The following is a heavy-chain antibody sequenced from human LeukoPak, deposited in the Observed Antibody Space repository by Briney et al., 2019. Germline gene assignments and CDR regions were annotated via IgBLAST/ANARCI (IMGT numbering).Heavy chain of an antibody. Sequence: TGGSLRLSGAASGFTLRSYDMSWVRQAPGKGLEWVAATSGSGVNSYYADSVRGRFTISRDNSQNTLYLQMDSLRAEDTALYYCAKEYSGYDFDYWGQGTLVTVSS. V-gene: IGHV3-23*01. D-gene: IGHD5-12*01. CDR2: TSGSGVNS. J-gene: IGHJ4*02. CDR3: AKEYSGYDFDY. CDR1: GFTLRSYD.